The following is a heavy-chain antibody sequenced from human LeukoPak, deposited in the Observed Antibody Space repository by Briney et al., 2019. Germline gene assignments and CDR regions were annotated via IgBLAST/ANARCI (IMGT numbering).Heavy chain of an antibody. V-gene: IGHV4-59*12. J-gene: IGHJ6*02. Sequence: PSETLSLTCTVSGGSISSYYWSWIRQPPGKALECIGYMFYSGSTNYNPSLKSRVTISVDTSKNQFSLKLSSVTAADTAVYYCARLVAGTPYYYYGMDVWGQGTTVTVSS. CDR3: ARLVAGTPYYYYGMDV. CDR2: MFYSGST. CDR1: GGSISSYY. D-gene: IGHD2-15*01.